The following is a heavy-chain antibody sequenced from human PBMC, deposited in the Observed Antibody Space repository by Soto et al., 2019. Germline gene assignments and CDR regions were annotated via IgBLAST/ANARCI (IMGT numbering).Heavy chain of an antibody. CDR2: IGTSGANI. V-gene: IGHV3-48*03. D-gene: IGHD2-21*01. Sequence: EVQLVASGGGLVQPGRSLRLSCAASGFTFTSYEFNWVRQAPGKGLEWISYIGTSGANIYYADSVKGRFTVSRDNAKNALYLQMNSLRAEDTAIYYCAREELNCGGDCFAFWGQGALVTVSS. CDR1: GFTFTSYE. J-gene: IGHJ4*02. CDR3: AREELNCGGDCFAF.